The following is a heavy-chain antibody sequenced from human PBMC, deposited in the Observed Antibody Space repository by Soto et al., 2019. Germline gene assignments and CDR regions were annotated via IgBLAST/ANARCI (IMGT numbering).Heavy chain of an antibody. J-gene: IGHJ2*01. CDR2: MNTNSGNT. D-gene: IGHD2-2*01. CDR1: GYTFTSYD. CDR3: ARGSQLRTPRIRYWYAWYFEL. Sequence: QVQLVQSGAEVKKPGASVKVSCKASGYTFTSYDINWVRQATGQGLEWVGWMNTNSGNTGYAQKFQGTVTMTRNTSIRIAYMELRSLTAEDTAVYYCARGSQLRTPRIRYWYAWYFELWGRGTLVTFSS. V-gene: IGHV1-8*01.